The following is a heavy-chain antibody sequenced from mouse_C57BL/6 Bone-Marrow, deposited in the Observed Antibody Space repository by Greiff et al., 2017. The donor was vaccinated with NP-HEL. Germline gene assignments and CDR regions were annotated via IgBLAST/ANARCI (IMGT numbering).Heavy chain of an antibody. V-gene: IGHV1-85*01. CDR2: IYPRDGST. J-gene: IGHJ2*01. CDR3: ARPSRGGRVYFDY. Sequence: QVQLQQSGPELVKPGASVKLSCKASGYTFTSYDINWVKQRPGQGLEWIGWIYPRDGSTKYNEKFKGKATLTVDTSSSTAYMELHSLTSEDSAVYFCARPSRGGRVYFDYWGQGTTLTVSS. D-gene: IGHD1-1*01. CDR1: GYTFTSYD.